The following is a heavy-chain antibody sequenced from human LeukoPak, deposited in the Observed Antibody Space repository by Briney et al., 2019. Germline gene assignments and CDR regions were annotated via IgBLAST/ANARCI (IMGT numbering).Heavy chain of an antibody. J-gene: IGHJ6*02. V-gene: IGHV3-23*01. CDR1: GFTFSSSA. D-gene: IGHD4-11*01. Sequence: GGSLRLSCAASGFTFSSSAMSWVRQVPGKGLEWVSGISASGGSTYYADSVKGRFTISRDNSKNTLYLQMNSLRAEDTAVYYCARDRSNYWAYYYYGMDVWGQGTTVTVSS. CDR3: ARDRSNYWAYYYYGMDV. CDR2: ISASGGST.